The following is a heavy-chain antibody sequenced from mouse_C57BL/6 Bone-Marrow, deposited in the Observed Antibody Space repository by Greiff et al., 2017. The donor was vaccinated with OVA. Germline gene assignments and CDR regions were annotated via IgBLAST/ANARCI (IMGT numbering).Heavy chain of an antibody. V-gene: IGHV1-55*01. Sequence: QVQLQQPGAELVKPGASVKMSCKASGYTFTSYWITWVKQRPGQGLEWIGDIYPGSGSTNYNEKFKSRATLTVDTSSSTAYMQLSSLTSEDSAVYYCARKLDYDVVDYWGQGTTLTVSS. CDR3: ARKLDYDVVDY. CDR2: IYPGSGST. D-gene: IGHD2-4*01. J-gene: IGHJ2*01. CDR1: GYTFTSYW.